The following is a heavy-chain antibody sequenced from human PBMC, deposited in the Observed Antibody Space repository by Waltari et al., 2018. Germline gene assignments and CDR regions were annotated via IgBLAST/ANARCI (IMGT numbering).Heavy chain of an antibody. CDR2: IHPNSGDT. J-gene: IGHJ4*02. CDR3: ARGAAGHADY. D-gene: IGHD3-10*01. CDR1: GYTFTDFY. Sequence: QVQLVQSGAEVKKPGASVKVSCETSGYTFTDFYIHWVRQAPGQGLEWMGCIHPNSGDTNYAQKFQVWVTMTRDTSISTAFMELTSDDTAVYFCARGAAGHADYWGQGTLVTVSS. V-gene: IGHV1-2*04.